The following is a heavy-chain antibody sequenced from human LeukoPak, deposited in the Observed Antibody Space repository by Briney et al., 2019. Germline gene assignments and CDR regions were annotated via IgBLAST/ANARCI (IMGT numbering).Heavy chain of an antibody. Sequence: GGSLRLSCAASGFTFSSYGMHWVRQAPGKGLEWVAVIWYDGSNKYYADSVKGRFTISRDNSKNTLYLQMNSLRAEDTAVYYCAKNSGSYQCFDYWGQGTLVTVSS. D-gene: IGHD1-26*01. J-gene: IGHJ4*02. CDR1: GFTFSSYG. CDR3: AKNSGSYQCFDY. V-gene: IGHV3-33*06. CDR2: IWYDGSNK.